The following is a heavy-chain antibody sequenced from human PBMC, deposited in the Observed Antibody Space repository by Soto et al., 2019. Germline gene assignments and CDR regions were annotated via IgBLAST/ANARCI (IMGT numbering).Heavy chain of an antibody. Sequence: QVKLVQSGTEVKKPGASMKVSCKASGYSFATSGISWVRQAPGQGLEWMGWISAYNGSTNHDQKLQDRIIMTTDTSTSTAYLELRSLRSDDTAVYYCARAGQYYDSSGYADWGQGTLVTVSS. CDR1: GYSFATSG. CDR2: ISAYNGST. J-gene: IGHJ4*02. V-gene: IGHV1-18*01. CDR3: ARAGQYYDSSGYAD. D-gene: IGHD3-22*01.